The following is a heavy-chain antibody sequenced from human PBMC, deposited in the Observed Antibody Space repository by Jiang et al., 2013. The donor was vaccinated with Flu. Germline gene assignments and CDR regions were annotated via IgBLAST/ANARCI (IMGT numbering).Heavy chain of an antibody. D-gene: IGHD6-19*01. CDR3: ARVDSSGWYHQSRYFDY. V-gene: IGHV4-59*01. CDR1: GGSISSYY. Sequence: GSGLVKPSETLSLTCTVSGGSISSYYWSWIRQPPGKGLEWIGYIYYSGSTNYNPSLKSRVTISVDTSKNQFSLKLSSVTAADTAVYYCARVDSSGWYHQSRYFDYWGQG. CDR2: IYYSGST. J-gene: IGHJ4*02.